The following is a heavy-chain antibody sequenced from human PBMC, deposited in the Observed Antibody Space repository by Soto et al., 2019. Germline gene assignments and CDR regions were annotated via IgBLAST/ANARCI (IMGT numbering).Heavy chain of an antibody. J-gene: IGHJ4*02. CDR2: IWYDGSNK. Sequence: GGSLRLSCAASGFTFSSYGMHWVRQAPGKGLEWVAVIWYDGSNKYYADSVKGRFTISRDNSKNTLYLQMNSLRAEDTAVYYCARDRAEMGYFDYWGQGTLVTVSS. V-gene: IGHV3-33*01. CDR3: ARDRAEMGYFDY. CDR1: GFTFSSYG. D-gene: IGHD6-25*01.